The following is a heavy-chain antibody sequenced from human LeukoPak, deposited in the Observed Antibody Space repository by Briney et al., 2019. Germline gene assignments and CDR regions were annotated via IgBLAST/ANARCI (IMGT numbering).Heavy chain of an antibody. D-gene: IGHD5/OR15-5a*01. Sequence: KASETLSLTCAVSGGSISSGGYSWSWIRQPPGRGLEWIGYIYHSGSTYYNPSLKSRVTISVDRSKNQFSLKLSSVTAADTAVYYCARVLYEGPENWFDPWGQGTLVTVSS. CDR1: GGSISSGGYS. J-gene: IGHJ5*02. CDR3: ARVLYEGPENWFDP. CDR2: IYHSGST. V-gene: IGHV4-30-2*01.